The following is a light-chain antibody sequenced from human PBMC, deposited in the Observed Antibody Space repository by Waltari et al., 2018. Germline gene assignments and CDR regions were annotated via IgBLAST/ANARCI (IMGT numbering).Light chain of an antibody. J-gene: IGKJ1*01. V-gene: IGKV4-1*01. CDR3: QQYYDTPQT. CDR1: QSVLYRSSNRNY. CDR2: WAY. Sequence: DIVMTQSPDSLAVSLGERATINCKSSQSVLYRSSNRNYLAWYQQKSGQPPKLLIYWAYTRECGVPDRFSGSGSGTDFTLTISSLQAEDVAVYYCQQYYDTPQTFGQGTKVEIK.